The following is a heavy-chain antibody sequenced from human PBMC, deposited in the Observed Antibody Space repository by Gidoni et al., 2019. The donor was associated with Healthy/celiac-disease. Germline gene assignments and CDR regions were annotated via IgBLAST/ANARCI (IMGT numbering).Heavy chain of an antibody. Sequence: QVQLVQSGAEVKKPGASVKVSCKVSGYTLTELSMPWVRQAPGKGLEWMGGFDPEDGETIYAQKFQGRVTMTEDTSTDTAYMELSSLRSEDTAVYYCATIDYGDYDKEYYFDYWGQGTLVTVSS. J-gene: IGHJ4*02. CDR3: ATIDYGDYDKEYYFDY. D-gene: IGHD4-17*01. CDR1: GYTLTELS. V-gene: IGHV1-24*01. CDR2: FDPEDGET.